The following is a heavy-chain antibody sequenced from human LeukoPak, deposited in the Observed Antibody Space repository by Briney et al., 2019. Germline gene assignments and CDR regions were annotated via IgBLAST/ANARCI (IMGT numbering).Heavy chain of an antibody. V-gene: IGHV1-69*04. J-gene: IGHJ5*02. CDR2: IIPILGIA. CDR3: ASSGAYYDILIGTFDP. D-gene: IGHD3-9*01. CDR1: GCTFSSYA. Sequence: ASVKVSCKASGCTFSSYAISWVRQAPGQGLEWMGRIIPILGIANYAQKFQGRATITADKSTSTAYMELSCLRSEDTAVYYCASSGAYYDILIGTFDPRGQGTLVTVSS.